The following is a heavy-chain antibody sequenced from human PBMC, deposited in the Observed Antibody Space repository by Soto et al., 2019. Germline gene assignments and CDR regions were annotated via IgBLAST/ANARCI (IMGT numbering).Heavy chain of an antibody. J-gene: IGHJ6*03. CDR1: GGSISSGGYY. V-gene: IGHV4-61*08. CDR2: IYYSGST. D-gene: IGHD2-21*01. CDR3: ARDWGGGYMDV. Sequence: SETLSLTCTVSGGSISSGGYYWSWIRQHPGKGLEWIGYIYYSGSTYYNPSLKSRVTISVDTSKNQFSLKLSSVAAADTAVYYCARDWGGGYMDVWGKGTTVTVSS.